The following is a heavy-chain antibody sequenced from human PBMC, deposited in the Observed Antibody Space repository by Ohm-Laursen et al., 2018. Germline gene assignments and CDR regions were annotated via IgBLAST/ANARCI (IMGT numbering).Heavy chain of an antibody. V-gene: IGHV3-30*03. CDR3: ASLGYCSGGSCLWAFDI. D-gene: IGHD2-15*01. CDR1: GFTFSSYG. J-gene: IGHJ3*02. CDR2: ISYDGSNK. Sequence: SLRLSCTASGFTFSSYGMHWVRQAPGKGLGWVAVISYDGSNKYYADSVKGRFTISRDNSKNTLYLQMNSLRAEDTAVYYCASLGYCSGGSCLWAFDIWGQGTMVTVSS.